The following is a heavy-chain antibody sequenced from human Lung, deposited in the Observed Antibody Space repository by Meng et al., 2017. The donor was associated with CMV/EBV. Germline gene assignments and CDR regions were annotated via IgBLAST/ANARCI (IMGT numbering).Heavy chain of an antibody. CDR1: GFSLSTSGVG. J-gene: IGHJ3*02. D-gene: IGHD4-11*01. CDR3: EHSDSVRKGHIDAFDI. V-gene: IGHV2-5*01. Sequence: SGXXLVXPTQTLTLTCTFSGFSLSTSGVGVGWILQPPGKALEWLALIYWNDDKRYSPSLKSRLTITKATSKNQVVLTMTNKDPVYTATYYWEHSDSVRKGHIDAFDICXKGTMVTVSS. CDR2: IYWNDDK.